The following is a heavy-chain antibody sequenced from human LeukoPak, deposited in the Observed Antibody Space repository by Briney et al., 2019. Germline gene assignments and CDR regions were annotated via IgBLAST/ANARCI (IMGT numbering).Heavy chain of an antibody. D-gene: IGHD2-2*01. CDR1: GINFRGYW. CDR2: MKQDGSEK. V-gene: IGHV3-7*01. CDR3: ARDLNIVVVPAHGMDV. J-gene: IGHJ6*02. Sequence: GGSLRLSCAVSGINFRGYWMAWVRQAPGKGLEWMVNMKQDGSEKYYVDSVKGRFTISRDNAKNSPYLEVNSLRVEDTAVYYCARDLNIVVVPAHGMDVWGQGTTVTVSS.